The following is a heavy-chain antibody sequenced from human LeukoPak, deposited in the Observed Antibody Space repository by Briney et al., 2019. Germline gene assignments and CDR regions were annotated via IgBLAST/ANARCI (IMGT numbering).Heavy chain of an antibody. Sequence: PSQTLSLTCAVSGGSISSGGYSWSWIRQPPGKGLEWIGYIYHSGSTYYNPSLKSRVTISVDRSKNQFSLKLSSVTAADTAVYYCARGGVTMVRGPWGQGTLVTVSS. V-gene: IGHV4-30-2*01. CDR1: GGSISSGGYS. J-gene: IGHJ1*01. CDR3: ARGGVTMVRGP. D-gene: IGHD3-10*01. CDR2: IYHSGST.